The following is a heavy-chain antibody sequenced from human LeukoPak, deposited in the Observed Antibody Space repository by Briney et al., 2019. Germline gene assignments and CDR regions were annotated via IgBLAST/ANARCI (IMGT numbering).Heavy chain of an antibody. CDR3: ARDFGSYYDSSGYPLGY. Sequence: ASVKVSCKASGYTFTSYYMHWVRQAPGQGFGWMGIINPSGGNTNYAQKLQGRVTMTRDTSTSTVYMELSSLRSEDTAVYYCARDFGSYYDSSGYPLGYWGQGTLVTVSS. CDR1: GYTFTSYY. J-gene: IGHJ4*02. CDR2: INPSGGNT. D-gene: IGHD3-22*01. V-gene: IGHV1-46*04.